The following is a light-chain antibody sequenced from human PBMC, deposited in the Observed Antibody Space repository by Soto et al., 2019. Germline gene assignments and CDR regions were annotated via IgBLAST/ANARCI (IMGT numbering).Light chain of an antibody. CDR2: EVS. V-gene: IGLV2-14*01. CDR3: SLHTSSSTYF. CDR1: SSDVGGHNY. Sequence: QSALTQPASVSGSPGQSITISCTGTSSDVGGHNYVSWYQQHPGKAPKLMIYEVSNRPSGVSNRFSGSKPGNTASLTISGRQAEDEDDYYCSLHTSSSTYFFGGGTKLTVL. J-gene: IGLJ1*01.